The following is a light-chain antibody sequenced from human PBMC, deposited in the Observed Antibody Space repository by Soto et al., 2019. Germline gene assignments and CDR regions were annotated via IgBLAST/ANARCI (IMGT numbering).Light chain of an antibody. Sequence: VVLTQSLRTLSLSAGERATSSCRASQSVRSNFLAWYQQKPGQAPRLLIYGASNRATGIPDRFSGSGSGTDFTLTITRLEPEDFAMYYCQRYDSLRTFGQGTKVDI. CDR3: QRYDSLRT. V-gene: IGKV3-20*01. CDR2: GAS. J-gene: IGKJ1*01. CDR1: QSVRSNF.